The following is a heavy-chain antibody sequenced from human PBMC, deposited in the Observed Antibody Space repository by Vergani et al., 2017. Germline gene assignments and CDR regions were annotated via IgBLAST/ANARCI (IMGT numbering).Heavy chain of an antibody. Sequence: EVELVQSGPEMRTPGESLTISCKCSEYSFGNYWIGWVRQMPGKGLEWMGIIYPAESDTRYSPSFQVQVTISADKSISTAFLQWDSLKASDTALYYCARHTTYTDSWGQGTLVTVSS. CDR1: EYSFGNYW. CDR2: IYPAESDT. V-gene: IGHV5-51*01. J-gene: IGHJ4*02. CDR3: ARHTTYTDS. D-gene: IGHD1-1*01.